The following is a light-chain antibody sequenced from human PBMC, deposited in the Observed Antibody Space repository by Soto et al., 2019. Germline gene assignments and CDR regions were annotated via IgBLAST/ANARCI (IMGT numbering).Light chain of an antibody. CDR3: QQYNSQRT. CDR1: QSISSW. V-gene: IGKV1-5*03. J-gene: IGKJ1*01. Sequence: DIQMTQSPSTLSASVGDRVTITCRASQSISSWLAWYQQKPGKAPKLLIYKASSFESGVPSRFSGSGSGTEFTLTISSLQPDDFATYYCQQYNSQRTFGQGTKVEIK. CDR2: KAS.